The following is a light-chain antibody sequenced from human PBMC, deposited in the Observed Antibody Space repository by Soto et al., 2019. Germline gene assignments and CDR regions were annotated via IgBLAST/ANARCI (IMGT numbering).Light chain of an antibody. CDR1: TSNIGHNY. J-gene: IGLJ1*01. CDR2: RSD. CDR3: ASWDDSLSGVV. V-gene: IGLV1-47*01. Sequence: QSVLTQPPSASGTPGQRVTISCSGTTSNIGHNYVCWYQQLPGSTPKLLILRSDQRPSGVPDRFSGSKSGTSASLTIGGRRSEDEADYYCASWDDSLSGVVFGTGTKLTVL.